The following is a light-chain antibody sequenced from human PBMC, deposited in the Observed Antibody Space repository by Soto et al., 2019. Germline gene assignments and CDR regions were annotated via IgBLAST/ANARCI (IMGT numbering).Light chain of an antibody. V-gene: IGKV1-12*01. CDR2: AAS. CDR1: QGISSW. J-gene: IGKJ5*01. Sequence: DIQMTQSPSSVSASVGDRVTITCRASQGISSWLAWYQQKPGKAPKLLIYAASSLQSGVPSRFSGSGAGRDCALTVGSVEPEEFATYYWQQAHSLPITFGQGTRLEIK. CDR3: QQAHSLPIT.